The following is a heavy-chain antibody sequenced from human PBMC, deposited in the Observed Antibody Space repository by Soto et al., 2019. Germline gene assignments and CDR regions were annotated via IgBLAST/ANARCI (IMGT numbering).Heavy chain of an antibody. V-gene: IGHV4-59*08. D-gene: IGHD5-12*01. CDR1: GGSISSYY. CDR2: IYYSGST. Sequence: PSETLSLTCTVSGGSISSYYWSWIRQPPGKGLEWIGYIYYSGSTNYNPSLKSRVTISVDTSKNQFSLKLSSVTAADTAVYYCARHFPDEVATIDYWGQGTLVTVSS. CDR3: ARHFPDEVATIDY. J-gene: IGHJ4*02.